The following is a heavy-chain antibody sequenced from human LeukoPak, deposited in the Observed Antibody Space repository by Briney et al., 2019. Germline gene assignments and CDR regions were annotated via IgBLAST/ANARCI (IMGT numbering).Heavy chain of an antibody. D-gene: IGHD3-9*01. CDR3: ARDYDINPFDP. J-gene: IGHJ5*02. Sequence: PSETLPLTCTVSGGSISSSSYYWGWIRQPPGKGLEWIGSIYYSGSTYYNPSLKSRVTISVDTSKNQFSLKLSSVTAADTAVYYCARDYDINPFDPWGQGTLVTVSS. CDR2: IYYSGST. V-gene: IGHV4-39*02. CDR1: GGSISSSSYY.